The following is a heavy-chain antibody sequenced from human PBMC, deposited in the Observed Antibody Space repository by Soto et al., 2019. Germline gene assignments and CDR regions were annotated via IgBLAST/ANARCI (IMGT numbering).Heavy chain of an antibody. CDR2: ISDDGSKT. Sequence: QVQLVESGGGVVQPGRSLRLSCIVSGITFSRYAMRWVRQAPGKGLEWVAVISDDGSKTYYADSVKGRFTISRDSSKNTLYLQVNSLRTEETAVYHCATDHDQGEWKMLLGQWGQGTLVTVSS. CDR1: GITFSRYA. CDR3: ATDHDQGEWKMLLGQ. J-gene: IGHJ4*02. D-gene: IGHD3-16*01. V-gene: IGHV3-30-3*01.